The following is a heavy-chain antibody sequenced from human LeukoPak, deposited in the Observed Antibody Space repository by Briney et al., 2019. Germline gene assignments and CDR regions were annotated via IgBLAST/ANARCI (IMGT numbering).Heavy chain of an antibody. Sequence: GGSLRLSCVASGFTYSSYAMSWVRQAPGKGLEWVSSIGGGGVRTDYADSVKGRFTISRDNSKNTLYLQMNGLRAEDTALYYCAKLPGYCSGGTCQDAFDVWGQGTVVTVSS. CDR2: IGGGGVRT. J-gene: IGHJ3*01. CDR3: AKLPGYCSGGTCQDAFDV. CDR1: GFTYSSYA. D-gene: IGHD2-15*01. V-gene: IGHV3-23*01.